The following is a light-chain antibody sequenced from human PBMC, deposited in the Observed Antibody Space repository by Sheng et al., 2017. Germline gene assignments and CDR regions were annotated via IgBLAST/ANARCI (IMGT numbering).Light chain of an antibody. CDR3: AAWDDSLNGHV. Sequence: QSVLIQPPSASGTPGQRVSISCSGSSSNIGSNPVNWYQQLPGTAPTLLMYSNISGPQGSLTDSLPPGLATSASLAISGLQSEDEADYYCAAWDDSLNGHVFGTGTKVTVL. V-gene: IGLV1-44*01. CDR2: SN. J-gene: IGLJ1*01. CDR1: SSNIGSNP.